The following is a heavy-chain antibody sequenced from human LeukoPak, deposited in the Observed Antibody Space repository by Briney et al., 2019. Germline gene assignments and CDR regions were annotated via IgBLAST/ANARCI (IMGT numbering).Heavy chain of an antibody. CDR3: AREAYSAVAGST. CDR1: GGSFSGYY. CDR2: INHSGST. D-gene: IGHD6-19*01. Sequence: SETLSLTCAVYGGSFSGYYWSWIRQPPGKGLEWIGEINHSGSTNYNPSLKSRVTISVDTSKNQFSLKLSSVTAADTAAYYCAREAYSAVAGSTWGQGTLVTVSS. J-gene: IGHJ4*02. V-gene: IGHV4-34*01.